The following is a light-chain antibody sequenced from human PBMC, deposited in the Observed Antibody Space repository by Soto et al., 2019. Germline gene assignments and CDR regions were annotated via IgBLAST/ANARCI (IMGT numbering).Light chain of an antibody. Sequence: EIVMTQSPATLSVSPGERDTLSCRASQSIYSNLAWYQQKPGQAPRLLIYGASTRASGLPARFSGSGSGTEFTLTISSLQSEDFAVYYCQQYNNRLWTFGQGTKVDIK. CDR2: GAS. V-gene: IGKV3-15*01. CDR1: QSIYSN. J-gene: IGKJ1*01. CDR3: QQYNNRLWT.